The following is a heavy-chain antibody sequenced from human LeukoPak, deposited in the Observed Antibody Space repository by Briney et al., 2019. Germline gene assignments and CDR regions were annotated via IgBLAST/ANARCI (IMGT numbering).Heavy chain of an antibody. V-gene: IGHV5-51*01. J-gene: IGHJ3*02. CDR2: IYPGDSDT. D-gene: IGHD5-24*01. CDR3: AGRRPGRDGYNDDAFDI. Sequence: GESLKISCKGSGYSFTSYWFGWVRQMPGKGLEWMGIIYPGDSDTRYSPSFQGQVTISADKSISTAHLQWSSLKASDTAMYYCAGRRPGRDGYNDDAFDIWGQGTMVTVSS. CDR1: GYSFTSYW.